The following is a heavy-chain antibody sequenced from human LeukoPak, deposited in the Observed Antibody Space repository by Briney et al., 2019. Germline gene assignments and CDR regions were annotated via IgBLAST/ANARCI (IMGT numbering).Heavy chain of an antibody. CDR3: AREGGYSGYDRYYFDY. D-gene: IGHD5-12*01. CDR1: GFTFSSYA. Sequence: PGGSLRLSCAASGFTFSSYAMHWVRRAPGKGLEWVAVISYDGSNKYYADSVKGRFTISRDNAKNSLYLQMNSLRAEDTAVYYCAREGGYSGYDRYYFDYWGQGTLVTVSS. CDR2: ISYDGSNK. V-gene: IGHV3-30-3*01. J-gene: IGHJ4*02.